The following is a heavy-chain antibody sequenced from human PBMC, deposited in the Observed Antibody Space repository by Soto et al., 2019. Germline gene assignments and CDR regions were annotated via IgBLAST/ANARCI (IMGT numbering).Heavy chain of an antibody. Sequence: GGSLRLSCAASGFTFSSYAMSWVRQAPGKGLEWVSTIGDSGGSTNYADSVKGRFTISRDNSKNTLYLQMNSLRAEDTAVYFCAKDRFGIVGPVDYWGPGTLVTVSS. V-gene: IGHV3-23*01. CDR2: IGDSGGST. CDR1: GFTFSSYA. J-gene: IGHJ4*02. CDR3: AKDRFGIVGPVDY. D-gene: IGHD1-26*01.